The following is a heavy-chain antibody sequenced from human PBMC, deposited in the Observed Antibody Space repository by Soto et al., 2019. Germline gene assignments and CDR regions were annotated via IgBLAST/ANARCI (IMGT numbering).Heavy chain of an antibody. V-gene: IGHV3-33*01. Sequence: PGGSLRLSCAASGFTFSSYGMHWVRQAPGKGLEWVAVIWYDGSNKYYADSVKGRFTISRDNSKNTLYLQMNSLRAEDTAVYYCARDRAPGYILATTEGRRGPYYYYYGMDVWGQGTTVTVSS. CDR2: IWYDGSNK. D-gene: IGHD5-12*01. J-gene: IGHJ6*02. CDR1: GFTFSSYG. CDR3: ARDRAPGYILATTEGRRGPYYYYYGMDV.